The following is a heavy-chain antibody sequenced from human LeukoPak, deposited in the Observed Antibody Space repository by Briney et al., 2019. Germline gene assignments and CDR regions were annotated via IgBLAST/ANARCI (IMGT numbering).Heavy chain of an antibody. CDR1: GGSISSYY. Sequence: SETLSLTCTVSGGSISSYYWSWIRQPPGKGLEWIEYIYYSGSTNYNPSLKSRVTISLDTSKNQFSLKLSSVTAADTAVYYCAGGGSYLGYYYYYMDVWGKGTTVTVSS. CDR2: IYYSGST. D-gene: IGHD1-26*01. V-gene: IGHV4-59*01. J-gene: IGHJ6*03. CDR3: AGGGSYLGYYYYYMDV.